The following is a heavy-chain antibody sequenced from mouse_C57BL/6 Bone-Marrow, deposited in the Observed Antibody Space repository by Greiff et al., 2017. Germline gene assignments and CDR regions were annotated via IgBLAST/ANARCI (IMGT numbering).Heavy chain of an antibody. J-gene: IGHJ4*01. CDR3: ARWGYAMDY. V-gene: IGHV1-9*01. CDR2: FLPGSGST. Sequence: QVQLQQSGAELMKPGASVKLSCKATGYTFTGYWIEWVKQRPGHGLEWIGEFLPGSGSTNYNEKFKGKATLTADTSSNTAYMQLSSLTTEDSAIYYCARWGYAMDYWGQGTSVTVSS. CDR1: GYTFTGYW.